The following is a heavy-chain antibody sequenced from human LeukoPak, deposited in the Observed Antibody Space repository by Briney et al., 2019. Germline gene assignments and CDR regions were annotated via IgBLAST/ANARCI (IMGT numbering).Heavy chain of an antibody. Sequence: PSETLSLTCTVSGGSISSGDYYWSWIRQPPGKGLEWIGYIYYSGSTYYNPSLKSRVTISVDTSKNQSSLKLSSVTAADTAVYYCARAGIVGAALFDYWGQGTLVTVSS. V-gene: IGHV4-30-4*01. CDR2: IYYSGST. CDR1: GGSISSGDYY. CDR3: ARAGIVGAALFDY. J-gene: IGHJ4*02. D-gene: IGHD1-26*01.